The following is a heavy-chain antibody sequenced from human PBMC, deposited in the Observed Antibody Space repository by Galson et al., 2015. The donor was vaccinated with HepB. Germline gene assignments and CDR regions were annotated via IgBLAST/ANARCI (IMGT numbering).Heavy chain of an antibody. Sequence: SLRLSRAASGFTFSSYAMSWVRQAPGKGLEWVSAISGSGGSTYYADSVKGRFTISRNNSKNTLYLQMNSLRAEDTAVYYCAKFIGLYSSSWRDYYYYYGMDVWGQGTTVTVSS. CDR1: GFTFSSYA. CDR2: ISGSGGST. CDR3: AKFIGLYSSSWRDYYYYYGMDV. V-gene: IGHV3-23*01. D-gene: IGHD6-13*01. J-gene: IGHJ6*02.